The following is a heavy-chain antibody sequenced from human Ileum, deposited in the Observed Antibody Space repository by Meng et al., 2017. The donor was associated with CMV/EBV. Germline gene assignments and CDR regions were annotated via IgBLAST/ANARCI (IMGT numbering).Heavy chain of an antibody. J-gene: IGHJ5*02. Sequence: CKASGYTFTTHDINWVRQATGQGLEWMGWMNPNSGNTGYAQKFQGRVTMTRNTSISTAYMELSSLRSEDTAVYYCARGVFSSRWFDPWGQGTLVTVSS. CDR3: ARGVFSSRWFDP. CDR1: GYTFTTHD. CDR2: MNPNSGNT. D-gene: IGHD3-9*01. V-gene: IGHV1-8*01.